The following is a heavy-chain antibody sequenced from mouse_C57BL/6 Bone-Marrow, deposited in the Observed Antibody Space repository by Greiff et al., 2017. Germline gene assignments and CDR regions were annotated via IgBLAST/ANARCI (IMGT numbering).Heavy chain of an antibody. Sequence: EVKVEESGGGLVKPGGSLKLSCAASGFTFSDYGMHWVRQAPEKGLEWVAYISSGSSTIYYADTVKGRFTISRDNAKNTLFLQMTSLRSEDTAMYYCARGDYGFYAMDYWGQGTSVTVSS. CDR3: ARGDYGFYAMDY. CDR1: GFTFSDYG. CDR2: ISSGSSTI. J-gene: IGHJ4*01. V-gene: IGHV5-17*01. D-gene: IGHD2-2*01.